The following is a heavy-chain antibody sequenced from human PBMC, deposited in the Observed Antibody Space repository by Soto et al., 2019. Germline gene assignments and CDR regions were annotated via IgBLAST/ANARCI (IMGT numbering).Heavy chain of an antibody. J-gene: IGHJ3*02. D-gene: IGHD3-10*01. V-gene: IGHV1-18*01. Sequence: ASVKVSFKASGYTFTSYGISWVRQATGQGLEWMGWISAYNGNTNYAQKLQGRVTMTTDTSTSTAYMELRSLRSDDTAVYYCARGLLLWFGELWSRAFDIWGQGTMVTVSS. CDR3: ARGLLLWFGELWSRAFDI. CDR2: ISAYNGNT. CDR1: GYTFTSYG.